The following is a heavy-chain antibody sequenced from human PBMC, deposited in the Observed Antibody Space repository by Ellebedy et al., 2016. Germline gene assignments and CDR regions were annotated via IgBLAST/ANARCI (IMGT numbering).Heavy chain of an antibody. V-gene: IGHV1-69*04. CDR3: ARTYYDISTGHYGWFDP. D-gene: IGHD3-9*01. CDR2: ITPIEDRV. CDR1: GGTFSSYA. Sequence: SVKVSXKASGGTFSSYAITWVRQAPGQGPEWMGRITPIEDRVKYAQKFQGRVTISADKSTNTAYMDLSSLRSEDTAMYYCARTYYDISTGHYGWFDPWGQGTLVTVSS. J-gene: IGHJ5*02.